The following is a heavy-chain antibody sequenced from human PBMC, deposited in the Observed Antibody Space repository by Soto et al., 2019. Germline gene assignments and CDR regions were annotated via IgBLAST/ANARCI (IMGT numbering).Heavy chain of an antibody. D-gene: IGHD6-13*01. CDR3: ARAEGIAAAGTIYFDY. CDR1: GGSFSGYH. Sequence: PSETLSLTCAVYGGSFSGYHWSWIRQPPGKGLEWIGEINHSGSTNYNPSLKSRVTISVDTSKDQFSLKLSSVTAADTAVYYCARAEGIAAAGTIYFDYWGQGTLVTVSS. V-gene: IGHV4-34*01. CDR2: INHSGST. J-gene: IGHJ4*02.